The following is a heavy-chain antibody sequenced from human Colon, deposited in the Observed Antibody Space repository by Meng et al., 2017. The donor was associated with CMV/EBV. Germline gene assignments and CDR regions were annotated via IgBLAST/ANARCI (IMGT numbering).Heavy chain of an antibody. D-gene: IGHD3-22*01. J-gene: IGHJ4*02. CDR2: INARGSTI. CDR3: VRDGGYYETSGYPVGLDY. CDR1: GFIFSSYE. Sequence: GESPKISRAAPGFIFSSYEMNWVRQAPGEGLEWVSYINARGSTIYYADSVKGRFTISRDNARDSLYLQMSSLRAEDTALYYCVRDGGYYETSGYPVGLDYWGQGTLVTVSS. V-gene: IGHV3-48*03.